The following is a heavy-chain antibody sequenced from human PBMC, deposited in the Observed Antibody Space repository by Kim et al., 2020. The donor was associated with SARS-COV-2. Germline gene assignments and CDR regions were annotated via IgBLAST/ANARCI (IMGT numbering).Heavy chain of an antibody. J-gene: IGHJ4*02. CDR3: AKMGRNTFGGVIVWDFDY. V-gene: IGHV3-23*01. CDR1: GFTFSSYA. Sequence: GGSLRLSCAASGFTFSSYAMSWVRQAPGKGLEWVSAISGSGGSTYYADSVKGRFTISRDNSKNTLYLQMNSLRAEDTAVYYCAKMGRNTFGGVIVWDFDYWGQGTLVTVSS. CDR2: ISGSGGST. D-gene: IGHD3-16*02.